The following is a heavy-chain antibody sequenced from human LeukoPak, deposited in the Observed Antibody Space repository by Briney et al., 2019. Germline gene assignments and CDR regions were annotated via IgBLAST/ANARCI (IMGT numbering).Heavy chain of an antibody. CDR2: IYHSGST. Sequence: SETLSLTCTVSGYSISSGYYWGWIRQPPGKGLEWIGSIYHSGSTYYNPSLKSRVTISVDTSKNQFSLKLSSVTAADTAVYYCARDHGAAAGTHNNWFDPWGQGTLVTVSS. D-gene: IGHD6-19*01. CDR3: ARDHGAAAGTHNNWFDP. CDR1: GYSISSGYY. V-gene: IGHV4-38-2*02. J-gene: IGHJ5*02.